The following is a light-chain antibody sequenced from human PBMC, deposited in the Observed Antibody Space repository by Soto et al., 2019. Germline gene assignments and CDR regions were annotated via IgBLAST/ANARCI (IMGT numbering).Light chain of an antibody. Sequence: EIVLTQSPATLSLSPGERATLSCRASQSVSSYLAWYQQKPGQAPRLLIYDASNRATGIPARFSGSGPGTDFTLTISSLEPEDFAVYYCQQRSNWLPYTFGQGTKLEIK. V-gene: IGKV3-11*01. CDR2: DAS. CDR3: QQRSNWLPYT. J-gene: IGKJ2*01. CDR1: QSVSSY.